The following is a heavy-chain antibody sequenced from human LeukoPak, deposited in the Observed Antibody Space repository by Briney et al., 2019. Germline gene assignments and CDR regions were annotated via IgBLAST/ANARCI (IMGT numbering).Heavy chain of an antibody. D-gene: IGHD3-10*01. CDR2: VSANGGAT. CDR1: GFTFSNFA. Sequence: GGSLRLSCAASGFTFSNFAMSWVRQAPGKGLECVSLVSANGGATYYADSVKGRFTISRDNSKSTLYLQMNSLRADDTAVYYCAKASGSPYYFDYWGQGTLVTVSS. J-gene: IGHJ4*02. V-gene: IGHV3-23*01. CDR3: AKASGSPYYFDY.